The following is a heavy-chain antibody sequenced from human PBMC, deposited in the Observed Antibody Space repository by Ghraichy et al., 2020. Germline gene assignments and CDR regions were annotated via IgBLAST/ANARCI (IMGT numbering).Heavy chain of an antibody. J-gene: IGHJ4*02. Sequence: SETLSLTCTVSGYSISSGYYWGWIRQPPGKGLEWIGSIYHSGSTYYNPSLKSRVTISVDTSKNQFSLKLSSVTAADTAVYYCARGRSPGLCWGSGGCYFDYWGQGTLVTVSS. CDR3: ARGRSPGLCWGSGGCYFDY. CDR1: GYSISSGYY. V-gene: IGHV4-38-2*02. D-gene: IGHD2-21*01. CDR2: IYHSGST.